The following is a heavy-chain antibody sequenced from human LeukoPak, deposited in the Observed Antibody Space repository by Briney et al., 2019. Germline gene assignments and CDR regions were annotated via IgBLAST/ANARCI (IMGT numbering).Heavy chain of an antibody. CDR1: GGSISSYY. CDR3: ARAGIAARRINWFDP. J-gene: IGHJ5*02. CDR2: INHSGST. Sequence: SETLSLTCTVSGGSISSYYWSWIRQPPGKGLEWIGEINHSGSTNYNPSLKSRVTISVDTSKNQFSLKLSSVTAADTAVYYCARAGIAARRINWFDPWGQGTLVTVSS. D-gene: IGHD6-6*01. V-gene: IGHV4-34*01.